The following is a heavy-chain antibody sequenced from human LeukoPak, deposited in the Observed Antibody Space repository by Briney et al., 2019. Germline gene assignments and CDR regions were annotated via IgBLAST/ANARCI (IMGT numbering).Heavy chain of an antibody. Sequence: GESLRLSCAASGFTFTEYSIIWVRQAPGKGLEWVSFISDISDRSSTIHYADSVKGRFTISRDNAERSVYLQMNSLRADDTAVYYCARVRGPTLKTCYMAVWAQGPRSPSP. CDR3: ARVRGPTLKTCYMAV. CDR2: ISDRSSTI. CDR1: GFTFTEYS. V-gene: IGHV3-48*04. D-gene: IGHD3-10*01. J-gene: IGHJ6*03.